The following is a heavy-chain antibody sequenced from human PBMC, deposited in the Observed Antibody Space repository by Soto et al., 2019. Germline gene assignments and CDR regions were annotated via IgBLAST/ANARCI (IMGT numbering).Heavy chain of an antibody. V-gene: IGHV1-58*02. CDR3: AADTVGPYYYYGMDV. D-gene: IGHD4-17*01. CDR2: IVVGSGNT. Sequence: QMQLVQSGPEVKKPGTSVKVSCKASGFTFTSPAMQWVRQARGQRLEWIGWIVVGSGNTNYAQKFQERVTITRDMSTSTAYMELSSLRSEDTAVYYCAADTVGPYYYYGMDVWGQGTTVTVSS. CDR1: GFTFTSPA. J-gene: IGHJ6*02.